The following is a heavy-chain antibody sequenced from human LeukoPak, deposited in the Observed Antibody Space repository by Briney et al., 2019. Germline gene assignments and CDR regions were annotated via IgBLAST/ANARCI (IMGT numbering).Heavy chain of an antibody. Sequence: PGGSLRLSCAASGFTFSSYWMNWARQAPGKGLEWVASINHNGNVNYYVDSVKGRFTISRDNAKNSLYLQMNSLRAEDTAVYYCSREHALGDFWGQGSLVTVSS. D-gene: IGHD2-2*01. CDR3: SREHALGDF. CDR2: INHNGNVN. V-gene: IGHV3-7*01. J-gene: IGHJ4*02. CDR1: GFTFSSYW.